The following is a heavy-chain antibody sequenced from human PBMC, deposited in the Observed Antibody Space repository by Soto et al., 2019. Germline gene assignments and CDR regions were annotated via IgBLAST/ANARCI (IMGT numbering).Heavy chain of an antibody. CDR1: GGSISSSSYY. CDR2: IYYSGST. Sequence: SETLSLTCTVSGGSISSSSYYWGWIRQPPGKGLEWIGSIYYSGSTYYNPSLKSRVTISVDTSKNQFSLKLSSVTAADTAVYYCARVHGRYYYGMDVWGQGTTVTVSS. J-gene: IGHJ6*02. V-gene: IGHV4-39*01. D-gene: IGHD1-1*01. CDR3: ARVHGRYYYGMDV.